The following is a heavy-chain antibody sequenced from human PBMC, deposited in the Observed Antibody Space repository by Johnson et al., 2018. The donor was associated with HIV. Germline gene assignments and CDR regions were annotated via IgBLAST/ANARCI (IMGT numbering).Heavy chain of an antibody. D-gene: IGHD4-17*01. CDR1: AFTFSSYG. J-gene: IGHJ3*02. CDR2: IRYDGSNK. Sequence: QVQLMESGGGVVHPGGSLRLSCAASAFTFSSYGMHWVRQAPGKGLEWVAFIRYDGSNKYYADSVKGRFTISRDNSKNTLYLQMNSLRAEDTAVYYCAKDSPPHDDYGRFDAFDILGQGTMVTVSS. V-gene: IGHV3-30*02. CDR3: AKDSPPHDDYGRFDAFDI.